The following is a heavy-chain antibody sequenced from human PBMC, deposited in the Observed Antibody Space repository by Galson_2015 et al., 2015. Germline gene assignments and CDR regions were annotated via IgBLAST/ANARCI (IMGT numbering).Heavy chain of an antibody. D-gene: IGHD1-26*01. Sequence: SLRLSCAASGFTFSDYYMSWIRQAPGKGLEWISYINSSGTTIYYADSVKGRFTISRDNAKNSLSLQMDSLRAEDTAVYYCARGGGSYYHFDYWGQGTLVTVSS. CDR1: GFTFSDYY. J-gene: IGHJ4*02. CDR3: ARGGGSYYHFDY. CDR2: INSSGTTI. V-gene: IGHV3-11*04.